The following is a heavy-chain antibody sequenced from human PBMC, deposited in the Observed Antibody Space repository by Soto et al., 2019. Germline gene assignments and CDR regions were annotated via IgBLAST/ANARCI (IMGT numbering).Heavy chain of an antibody. CDR3: GRVGDGSGGFFVGYRENAY. J-gene: IGHJ4*02. CDR1: GYTFTSYD. D-gene: IGHD3-10*01. V-gene: IGHV1-8*01. Sequence: QVQLVQSGAEVKKPGASVKVSCKASGYTFTSYDINWVRQATGQGLEWMGWMNPNSGNTGYAQKFQGRVTMTRNTSISTAYRGRGSWRSEDRAVYYCGRVGDGSGGFFVGYRENAYWGQGPLVTVSS. CDR2: MNPNSGNT.